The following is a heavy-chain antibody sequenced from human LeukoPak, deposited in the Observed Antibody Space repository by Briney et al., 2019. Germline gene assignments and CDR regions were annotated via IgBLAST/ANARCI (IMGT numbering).Heavy chain of an antibody. CDR1: GGSISSYY. CDR3: ARASGFHGVGYYGMDV. CDR2: IYYSGST. V-gene: IGHV4-59*01. D-gene: IGHD2-8*01. J-gene: IGHJ6*02. Sequence: SETLSLTCTVSGGSISSYYWSWIRQPPGKGLEWIGYIYYSGSTNYNPSLKSRVTISVDTSKNQFSLKLSSVTAADTAVYYCARASGFHGVGYYGMDVWGQGTTVTVSS.